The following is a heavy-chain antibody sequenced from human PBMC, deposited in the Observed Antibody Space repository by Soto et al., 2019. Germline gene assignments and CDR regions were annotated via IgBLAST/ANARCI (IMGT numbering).Heavy chain of an antibody. V-gene: IGHV4-34*01. CDR2: ITHSGST. D-gene: IGHD3-10*02. CDR3: ARSSVRGWSY. CDR1: GGSFSGYY. Sequence: SETLSLTCAVYGGSFSGYYWTWIRQPPGKGLEWIGEITHSGSTNYNPSLKSRVTISVGTSKNQFSLNLNSVTAADTAVYYCARSSVRGWSYWGQGTLVTVSS. J-gene: IGHJ4*02.